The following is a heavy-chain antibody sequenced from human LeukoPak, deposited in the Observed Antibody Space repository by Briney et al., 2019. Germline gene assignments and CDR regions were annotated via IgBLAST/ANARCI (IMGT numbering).Heavy chain of an antibody. D-gene: IGHD3-10*01. V-gene: IGHV4-4*07. CDR1: GGSISSYY. Sequence: SETLSLTCTASGGSISSYYWSWIRQPAGKGLEWIGRIYTSGSTNYNPSLKSRVTMSVDTSKNQFSLKLSSVTAADTAVYYCARDYYGSGSYFAFDIWGQGTMVTVSS. CDR2: IYTSGST. J-gene: IGHJ3*02. CDR3: ARDYYGSGSYFAFDI.